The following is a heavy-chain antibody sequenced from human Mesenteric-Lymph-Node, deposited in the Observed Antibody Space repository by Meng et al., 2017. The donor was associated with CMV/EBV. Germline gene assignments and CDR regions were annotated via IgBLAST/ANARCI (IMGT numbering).Heavy chain of an antibody. D-gene: IGHD2-2*01. J-gene: IGHJ4*02. Sequence: PGGTFTKYAMSWVRPAPGQGLEWMGGIIPIFGTANYAQTFQGRLIITADDSTSTAYMELSSLRSDDTAVYYCARFCSSTSCYGNFDYWGQGTLVTVSS. CDR1: GGTFTKYA. CDR2: IIPIFGTA. V-gene: IGHV1-69*01. CDR3: ARFCSSTSCYGNFDY.